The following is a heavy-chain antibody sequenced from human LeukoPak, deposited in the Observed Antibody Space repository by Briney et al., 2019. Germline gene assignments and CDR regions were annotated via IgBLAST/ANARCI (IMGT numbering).Heavy chain of an antibody. D-gene: IGHD1-26*01. CDR3: ARIRAKGPTSPFDY. CDR1: GFSFSSYA. CDR2: ISGSGDST. J-gene: IGHJ4*02. Sequence: PGGSLRLSCAASGFSFSSYAIHWVRKAPGKGLEWVSAISGSGDSTYYPDAVKGRFTISRDNSKNTLYLQMNSLGAEDTAVYYCARIRAKGPTSPFDYWGQGTLVTVSS. V-gene: IGHV3-23*01.